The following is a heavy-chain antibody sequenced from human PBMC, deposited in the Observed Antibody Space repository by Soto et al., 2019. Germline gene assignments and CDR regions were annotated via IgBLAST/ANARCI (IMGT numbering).Heavy chain of an antibody. CDR3: ARDRSSPYCGGDCYSWDY. V-gene: IGHV1-69*13. Sequence: GASVKVSCKASGGTFSSYAISWLRQAPGQGLEWMGGIIPIFGTANYAQKFQGRVTITADESTSTAYMELSSLRFEDTAVYYCARDRSSPYCGGDCYSWDYWGQGTLVTVSS. CDR2: IIPIFGTA. J-gene: IGHJ4*02. D-gene: IGHD2-21*02. CDR1: GGTFSSYA.